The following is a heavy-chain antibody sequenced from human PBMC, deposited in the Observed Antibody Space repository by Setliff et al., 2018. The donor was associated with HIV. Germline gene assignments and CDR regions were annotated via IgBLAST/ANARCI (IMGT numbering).Heavy chain of an antibody. CDR3: ARKDWTVAALEY. CDR2: IYISGST. CDR1: GGSITRYY. D-gene: IGHD1-1*01. J-gene: IGHJ4*02. Sequence: ETLSLTCTVSGGSITRYYWSWIRQSPGKGLEWIGYIYISGSTDYSPSLKSRVTISADTSKNQVSLKLTSVTAADSAVYYCARKDWTVAALEYWGQGTQVTVSS. V-gene: IGHV4-4*09.